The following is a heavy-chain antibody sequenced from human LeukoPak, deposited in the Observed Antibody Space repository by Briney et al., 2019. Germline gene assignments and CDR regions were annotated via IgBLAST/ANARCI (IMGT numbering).Heavy chain of an antibody. CDR1: GFTFSSYW. V-gene: IGHV3-7*01. CDR3: ARGYGSSGYDIIDV. J-gene: IGHJ6*02. Sequence: PGGSLRLSCAASGFTFSSYWMGWVRQAPGQGLEWVANIRQEGSEKNYADSVKGRFTISRDNAKNSLYLQMSSLRVEDTAVYYCARGYGSSGYDIIDVWGQGTTVTVSS. CDR2: IRQEGSEK. D-gene: IGHD5-12*01.